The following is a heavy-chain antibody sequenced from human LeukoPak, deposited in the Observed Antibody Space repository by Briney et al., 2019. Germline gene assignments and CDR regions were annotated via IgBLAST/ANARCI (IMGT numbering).Heavy chain of an antibody. Sequence: PGGSLRLSCAASGFTVSSNYMSWVRQAPGKGLEWVSLIYSGGSTYYADSVKGRFTISRDNSKNTLFLQMNSLRADNTAVYYCARVLKTRWFDYWGQGTLVTVSS. CDR1: GFTVSSNY. V-gene: IGHV3-66*01. D-gene: IGHD1-1*01. CDR3: ARVLKTRWFDY. J-gene: IGHJ4*02. CDR2: IYSGGST.